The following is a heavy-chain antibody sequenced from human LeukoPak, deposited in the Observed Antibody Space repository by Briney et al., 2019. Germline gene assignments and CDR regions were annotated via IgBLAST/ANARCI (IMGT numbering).Heavy chain of an antibody. Sequence: SETLSLTCTGSGGSISNNFWSWIRQPPGKGMKWIGGIYYSGNTNYNPSLKSRVTISLDTSKNRFSLNLSSVTAADTAVFYCARAPYYDFWSDHHFDSWGQGTLVTVSS. J-gene: IGHJ4*02. V-gene: IGHV4-59*01. CDR2: IYYSGNT. CDR1: GGSISNNF. D-gene: IGHD3-3*01. CDR3: ARAPYYDFWSDHHFDS.